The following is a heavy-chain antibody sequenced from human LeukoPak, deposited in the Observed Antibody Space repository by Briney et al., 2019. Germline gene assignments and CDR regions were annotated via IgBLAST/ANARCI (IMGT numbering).Heavy chain of an antibody. CDR2: LSDSGGKT. D-gene: IGHD4-17*01. J-gene: IGHJ4*02. Sequence: PGGALRLSCAASGFVFSSYAMSWVRQAPGKGLEWVSTLSDSGGKTHYADSVKGRFTISRDNSKNTLYLQMNSLRAEDTAVCYCAKVGLRLGGDYWGQGTLVTVSS. V-gene: IGHV3-23*01. CDR1: GFVFSSYA. CDR3: AKVGLRLGGDY.